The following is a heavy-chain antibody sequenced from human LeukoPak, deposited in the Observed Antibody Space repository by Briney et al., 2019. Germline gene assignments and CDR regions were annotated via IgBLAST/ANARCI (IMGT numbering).Heavy chain of an antibody. J-gene: IGHJ6*03. CDR2: ISAYNGNT. CDR3: ARDSSGSHYERYRIGGYYYYYYMDV. CDR1: GYTFTSYG. V-gene: IGHV1-18*01. Sequence: GASVKVSCKASGYTFTSYGISWVRQAPGQGLEWMGWISAYNGNTNYAQKLQGRVTMTTDTSTSTAYMELRSLRSDDTAVYYCARDSSGSHYERYRIGGYYYYYYMDVWGKGTTVTVSS. D-gene: IGHD1-26*01.